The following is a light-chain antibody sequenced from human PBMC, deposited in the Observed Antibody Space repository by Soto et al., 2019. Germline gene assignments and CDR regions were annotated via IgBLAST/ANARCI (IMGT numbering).Light chain of an antibody. J-gene: IGLJ3*02. Sequence: QSVLTQPPSASGTPGQRVTISCSGSSSNIGGNTVNWYQQLPGTAPKLLIYSNSQRPSGVPDRFSGSKSGTSGSLAISGLQSEDEADYYCAAWDDSLNGPVFGGGTKVTVL. CDR2: SNS. V-gene: IGLV1-44*01. CDR1: SSNIGGNT. CDR3: AAWDDSLNGPV.